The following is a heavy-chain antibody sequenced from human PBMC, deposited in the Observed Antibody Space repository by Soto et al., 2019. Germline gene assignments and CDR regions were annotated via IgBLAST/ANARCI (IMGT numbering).Heavy chain of an antibody. CDR2: IYYSGST. CDR1: GGSISSYY. Sequence: SETLSLTSTVSGGSISSYYWSWIRQPPGKGLEWIGYIYYSGSTNYNPSLKSRVTLSVDTSKNQFSLKLSSVTAADTAVYYCAGSTIFGVVKNAFDIWGQGTMVTVSS. V-gene: IGHV4-59*01. CDR3: AGSTIFGVVKNAFDI. D-gene: IGHD3-3*01. J-gene: IGHJ3*02.